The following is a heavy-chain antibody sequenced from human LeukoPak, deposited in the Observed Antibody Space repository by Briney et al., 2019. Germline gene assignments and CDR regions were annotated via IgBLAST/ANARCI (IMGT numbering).Heavy chain of an antibody. J-gene: IGHJ4*02. Sequence: ASVKVSCKVSGYTLSQFSTHWVRQAPGKGLEWLGVFNLENGETLYAHKFQGRLTMTEDTSTDTAYMELNSLRSEDTAVYYCGLFWFGVGTSEYWGRGTLVTVSS. CDR3: GLFWFGVGTSEY. CDR1: GYTLSQFS. CDR2: FNLENGET. D-gene: IGHD3-16*01. V-gene: IGHV1-24*01.